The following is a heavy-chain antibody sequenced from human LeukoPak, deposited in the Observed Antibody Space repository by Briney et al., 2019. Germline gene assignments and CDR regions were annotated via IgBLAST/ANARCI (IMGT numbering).Heavy chain of an antibody. Sequence: SVKVSCKASGGTFSSYAISWVRQAPGQGLEWMGGIIPIFGTANYAQKFQGRVTITADKSTSTAYMELSSLRSEDTAVYYCARAGIAAAGTYYYYYYMDVWGKGTTVTVSS. D-gene: IGHD6-13*01. CDR1: GGTFSSYA. V-gene: IGHV1-69*06. CDR2: IIPIFGTA. J-gene: IGHJ6*03. CDR3: ARAGIAAAGTYYYYYYMDV.